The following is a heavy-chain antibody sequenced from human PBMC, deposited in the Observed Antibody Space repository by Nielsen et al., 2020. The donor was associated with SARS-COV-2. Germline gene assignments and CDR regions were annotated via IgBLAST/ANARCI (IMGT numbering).Heavy chain of an antibody. D-gene: IGHD5-12*01. J-gene: IGHJ6*02. V-gene: IGHV4-31*03. CDR2: IYFTGRT. CDR3: AREASGYDHYKYGMDV. Sequence: SETLSLTCTVSGASISSGGYFWSWIRQHPGKGLEWIGYIYFTGRTSYNPSLKSRVAMSVDTSKNQFSLDLKSVTAADTAVYYCAREASGYDHYKYGMDVWGLGATVNVSS. CDR1: GASISSGGYF.